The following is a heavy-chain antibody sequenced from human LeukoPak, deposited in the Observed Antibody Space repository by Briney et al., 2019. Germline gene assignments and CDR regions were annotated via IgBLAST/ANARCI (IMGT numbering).Heavy chain of an antibody. CDR1: GGSFSGYY. Sequence: SETLSLTCAVYGGSFSGYYWSWIRQPPGKGLEWIGEINHSGSTNYNPSLKSRVTISVDTSKNQFSLKLSSVTAADTAVYYCARITIFNWFDPWGQGTLVTVSS. V-gene: IGHV4-34*01. D-gene: IGHD3-3*01. CDR3: ARITIFNWFDP. J-gene: IGHJ5*02. CDR2: INHSGST.